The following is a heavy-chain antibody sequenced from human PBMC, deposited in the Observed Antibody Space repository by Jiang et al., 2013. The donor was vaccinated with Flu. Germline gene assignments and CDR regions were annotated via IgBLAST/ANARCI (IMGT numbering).Heavy chain of an antibody. CDR1: GGSISSSSYY. V-gene: IGHV4-39*07. D-gene: IGHD3-22*01. J-gene: IGHJ4*02. CDR3: ARHEKGGYMTIDY. Sequence: TCSGLVKPSETLSLTCTVSGGSISSSSYYWGWIRQPPGKGLEWIGSIYYSGSTYYNPSLKSRVTISVDTSKNQFSLKLSSVTAADTAVYYCARHEKGGYMTIDYWGQGTLVTVSS. CDR2: IYYSGST.